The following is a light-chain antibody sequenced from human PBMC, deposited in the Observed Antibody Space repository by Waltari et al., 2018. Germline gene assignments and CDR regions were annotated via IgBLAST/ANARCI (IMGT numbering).Light chain of an antibody. J-gene: IGKJ1*01. CDR3: QQYNNWPRT. CDR1: QSVSRN. CDR2: GAS. V-gene: IGKV3-15*01. Sequence: EIVMTQSPATLSVSPGERATLSCRASQSVSRNLAWYQQKPGQAPRLLIYGASTRATGIPARFSGSGSGTEFTLTISSLQSEDFAVYYCQQYNNWPRTFGQGTKVEIK.